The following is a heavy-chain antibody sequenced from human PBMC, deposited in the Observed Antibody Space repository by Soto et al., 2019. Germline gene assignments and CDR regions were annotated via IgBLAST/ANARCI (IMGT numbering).Heavy chain of an antibody. CDR2: IYPGDSDT. Sequence: EVQLVQSGAEVKKPGESLKISCKGSGYSFTSYWIGWVRQMPGKGLEMMGIIYPGDSDTRYSPSFQGQVTISADKSISTAYLQWSSLKASDTAMYYCAREGGDYGPLHYYYGMDVWGQGTTVTVSS. D-gene: IGHD4-17*01. J-gene: IGHJ6*02. CDR3: AREGGDYGPLHYYYGMDV. CDR1: GYSFTSYW. V-gene: IGHV5-51*03.